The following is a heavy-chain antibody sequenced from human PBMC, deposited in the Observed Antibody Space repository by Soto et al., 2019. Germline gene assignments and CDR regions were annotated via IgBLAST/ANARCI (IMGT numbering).Heavy chain of an antibody. J-gene: IGHJ3*02. CDR3: ARGWIGDLNDAFDI. D-gene: IGHD2-2*03. Sequence: GGSLRLSCAASAFTFSRYWMHWVRQAPGKGLVWVSRINSYGSSTDYADSVKGRFTISRDNAKNTLSPQMNSLRVEDTAVYYCARGWIGDLNDAFDIWGQGTMVTVSS. CDR2: INSYGSST. V-gene: IGHV3-74*01. CDR1: AFTFSRYW.